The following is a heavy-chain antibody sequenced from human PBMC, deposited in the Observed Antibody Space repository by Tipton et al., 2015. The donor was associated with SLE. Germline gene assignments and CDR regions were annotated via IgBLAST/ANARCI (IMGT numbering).Heavy chain of an antibody. CDR3: ARLCRVGPAMVRAFFDY. CDR1: GYSISSGYY. D-gene: IGHD3-10*01. CDR2: IYDSGGT. Sequence: TLSLTCTVSGYSISSGYYWGWIRQPPGKGLEWIGSIYDSGGTYYNPSLKSRVTILVDTSKDQFSLKLSSVTAADTAVYYCARLCRVGPAMVRAFFDYWGQGTLGTVSS. V-gene: IGHV4-38-2*02. J-gene: IGHJ4*02.